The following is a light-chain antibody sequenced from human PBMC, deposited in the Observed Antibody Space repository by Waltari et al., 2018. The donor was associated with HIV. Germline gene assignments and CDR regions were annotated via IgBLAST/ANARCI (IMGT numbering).Light chain of an antibody. CDR2: DDR. CDR1: NSGDKS. J-gene: IGLJ1*01. Sequence: SYILTQPPSVSVAPGQTDRITCGGNNSGDKSVHRYQRKPGQAPVMVVYDDRDRPSGIPERFSVSNSGNTATLTISRVEAGDEADYYCQVWDSSSDRNYVFGTGTKVTVL. CDR3: QVWDSSSDRNYV. V-gene: IGLV3-21*02.